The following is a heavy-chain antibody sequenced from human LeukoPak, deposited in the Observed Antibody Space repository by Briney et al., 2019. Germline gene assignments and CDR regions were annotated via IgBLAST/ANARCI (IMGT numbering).Heavy chain of an antibody. J-gene: IGHJ4*02. CDR2: ISSSGSTI. CDR3: ARAPGSYGVR. Sequence: PGGSLRLSCAASGFTFSSYEMNWVRQAPGKGLEWVSYISSSGSTIYYAESVKGRFTISRDNAKNSLYLQMNSLRVEDTAVYYCARAPGSYGVRWGQGTLVTVSS. CDR1: GFTFSSYE. V-gene: IGHV3-48*03. D-gene: IGHD4-17*01.